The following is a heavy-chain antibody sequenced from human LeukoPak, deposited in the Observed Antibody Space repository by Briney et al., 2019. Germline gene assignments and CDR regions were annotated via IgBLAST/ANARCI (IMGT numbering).Heavy chain of an antibody. J-gene: IGHJ5*02. CDR1: GESFSGYY. Sequence: TSETLSLTCAVYGESFSGYYWSWIRQPPGKGLEWIGEINHSGSTNYNPSLKSRVTISVDTSKNQFSLKLSSVTAADPAVYYCARHPALSIAAPSRFDPWGQGTLVTVSS. CDR2: INHSGST. V-gene: IGHV4-34*01. D-gene: IGHD6-6*01. CDR3: ARHPALSIAAPSRFDP.